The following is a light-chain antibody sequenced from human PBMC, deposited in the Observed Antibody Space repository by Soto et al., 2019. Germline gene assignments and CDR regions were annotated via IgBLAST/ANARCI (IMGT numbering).Light chain of an antibody. CDR3: QQYDNYSPWT. Sequence: DIRMTQSPSTLSASVGDRVTITCRASQSISTWLAWYQQKPGKAPRLLIYKASSLQSGVPSRFSGSGSETEFTLTISSLQPDDSATYYCQQYDNYSPWTFGQGTKVDIK. CDR1: QSISTW. J-gene: IGKJ1*01. V-gene: IGKV1-5*03. CDR2: KAS.